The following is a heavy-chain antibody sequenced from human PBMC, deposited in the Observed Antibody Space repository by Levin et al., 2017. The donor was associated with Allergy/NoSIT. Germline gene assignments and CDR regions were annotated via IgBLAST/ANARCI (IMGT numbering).Heavy chain of an antibody. Sequence: GESLKISCAASGFTFSSYAMSWVRQAPGKGLEWVSAISGSGGSTYYADSVKGRFTISRDNSKNTLYLQMNSLRAEDTAVYYCAKGERSGWRGQWLVRGRALRHWYFDLWGRGTLVTVSS. D-gene: IGHD6-19*01. J-gene: IGHJ2*01. V-gene: IGHV3-23*01. CDR3: AKGERSGWRGQWLVRGRALRHWYFDL. CDR2: ISGSGGST. CDR1: GFTFSSYA.